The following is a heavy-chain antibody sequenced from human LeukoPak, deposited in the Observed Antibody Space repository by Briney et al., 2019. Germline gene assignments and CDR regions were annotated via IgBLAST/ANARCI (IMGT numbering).Heavy chain of an antibody. CDR2: IYLGDSAT. Sequence: PGASLTTSGTRSGYCFTRFCIVWVRQIPGRGVGWMGMIYLGDSATRTSPFFHGQVTHSADQSISPASVQWSSLKASDTAIYYCATAVVPTHAFDCWGQGTMVTVSS. J-gene: IGHJ3*01. CDR1: GYCFTRFC. D-gene: IGHD4-23*01. V-gene: IGHV5-51*01. CDR3: ATAVVPTHAFDC.